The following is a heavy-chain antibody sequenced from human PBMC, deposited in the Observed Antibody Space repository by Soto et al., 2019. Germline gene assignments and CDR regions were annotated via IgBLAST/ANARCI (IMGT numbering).Heavy chain of an antibody. CDR2: ISYDGSNK. D-gene: IGHD3-10*01. J-gene: IGHJ6*02. V-gene: IGHV3-30*18. Sequence: GGSLRLSCAASGFTFSSYGMHWVRQAPGKGLEWVAVISYDGSNKYYADSVKGRFTISRDNSKNTLYLQMNSLRAEDTAVYYCAKSYGSGSQTRPLDVWGQGTTVTVSS. CDR1: GFTFSSYG. CDR3: AKSYGSGSQTRPLDV.